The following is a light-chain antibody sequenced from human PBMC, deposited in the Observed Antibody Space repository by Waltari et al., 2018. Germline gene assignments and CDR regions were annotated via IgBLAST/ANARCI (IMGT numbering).Light chain of an antibody. J-gene: IGKJ4*01. CDR1: QSVLHSFNNNNY. CDR2: WAS. CDR3: QQYYSSPPT. Sequence: DIQMTQSPDSLAVSLGERATINCKSSQSVLHSFNNNNYLAWYQQKPGQPPKLLLYWASTRESGVPDRFSGSGSGTDFTLTISSLQAEDVAVYYCQQYYSSPPTFGGGTKVEIK. V-gene: IGKV4-1*01.